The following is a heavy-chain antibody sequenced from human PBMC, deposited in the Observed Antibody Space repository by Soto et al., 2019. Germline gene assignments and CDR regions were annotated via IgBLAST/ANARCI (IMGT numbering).Heavy chain of an antibody. CDR2: IYHSGST. CDR1: GGSISSGGYS. V-gene: IGHV4-30-2*01. CDR3: ARAEVGGYSGYEWVWFDP. Sequence: QLQLQESGSGLVKPSQTLSLTCAVSGGSISSGGYSWSWIRQPPGKGLEWIGYIYHSGSTYYNPSRKSRVTISVDRSKNQFSLKLSSVTAADTAVYYCARAEVGGYSGYEWVWFDPWGQGTLVTVSS. J-gene: IGHJ5*02. D-gene: IGHD5-12*01.